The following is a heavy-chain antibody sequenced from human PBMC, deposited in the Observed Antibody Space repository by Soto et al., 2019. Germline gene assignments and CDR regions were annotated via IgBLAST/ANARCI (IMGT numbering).Heavy chain of an antibody. CDR3: AKGGRRLTHCWYR. Sequence: EVQLVESGGGLVQPGRSLRLSCAASGFTFDDYAMHWVRQAPGKGLEWVSGISWNSGSIGYADSVKGRFTISRDNAKNSLYLQMNSLRAEDTALYYCAKGGRRLTHCWYRWGQGTLVTVSS. CDR2: ISWNSGSI. J-gene: IGHJ4*02. V-gene: IGHV3-9*01. CDR1: GFTFDDYA. D-gene: IGHD6-25*01.